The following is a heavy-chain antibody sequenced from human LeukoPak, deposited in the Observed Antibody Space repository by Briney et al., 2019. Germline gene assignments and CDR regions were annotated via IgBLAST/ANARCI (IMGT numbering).Heavy chain of an antibody. CDR3: ARDDCGDTCYPGGY. D-gene: IGHD2-21*01. Sequence: PSVKVSCKPSRHTFTIYVVHCVRHPPRHRPECMGWINARNGDTKYSQNFQDRVTINRDTSASTAYMELSSLTSEDTALYYCARDDCGDTCYPGGYWGQGTLVTVSS. V-gene: IGHV1-3*01. J-gene: IGHJ4*02. CDR1: RHTFTIYV. CDR2: INARNGDT.